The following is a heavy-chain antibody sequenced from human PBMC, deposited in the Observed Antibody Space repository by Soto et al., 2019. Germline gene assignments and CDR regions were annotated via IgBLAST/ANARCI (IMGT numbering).Heavy chain of an antibody. V-gene: IGHV3-30*18. CDR3: AKGGGSWYLYYYYGMDV. CDR2: ISYDGSNK. D-gene: IGHD6-13*01. J-gene: IGHJ6*02. Sequence: PVGSLRLSCAASGFTFSSYGMHGVRQAPGKGLEWVAVISYDGSNKYYADSVKGRFTISRDNSKNTLYLQMNSVRAEDTAVYYCAKGGGSWYLYYYYGMDVWGQGTTVTVSS. CDR1: GFTFSSYG.